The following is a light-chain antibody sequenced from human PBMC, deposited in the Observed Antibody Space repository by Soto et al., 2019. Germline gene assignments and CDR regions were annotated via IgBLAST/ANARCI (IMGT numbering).Light chain of an antibody. Sequence: SYELTQPPSVSVAPGQTARITCGGNNIGTKSVHWYQQKPGQAPVLVVHDDTDRPSGIPERFSGSNSGNTATLIISRVEAGDEADYSCQVWDTSSDHVVFGGGTKVTVL. CDR2: DDT. V-gene: IGLV3-21*02. CDR1: NIGTKS. J-gene: IGLJ2*01. CDR3: QVWDTSSDHVV.